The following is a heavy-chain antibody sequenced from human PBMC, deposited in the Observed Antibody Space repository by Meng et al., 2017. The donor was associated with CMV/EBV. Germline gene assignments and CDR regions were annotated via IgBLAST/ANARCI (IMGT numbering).Heavy chain of an antibody. J-gene: IGHJ5*02. CDR1: GGSFSGYY. CDR2: INHSGST. D-gene: IGHD2-2*01. CDR3: ARFKYCSSTSCYLWNWFDP. Sequence: SETLSLTCAVYGGSFSGYYWSWIRQPPGKGLEWIGEINHSGSTNYNPSLKSRVTISVDTSKNQFSLKLSSVTAADTAVYYCARFKYCSSTSCYLWNWFDPWGQGTLVTVSS. V-gene: IGHV4-34*01.